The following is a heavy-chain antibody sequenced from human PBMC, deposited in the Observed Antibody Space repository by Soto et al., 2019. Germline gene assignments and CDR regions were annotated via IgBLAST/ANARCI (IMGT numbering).Heavy chain of an antibody. CDR3: ARGRVATITPHDAFDI. Sequence: ASVKVSCKASGYTFTSYGISWVRQAPGQGLEWMGWISAYNGNTNYAQKLQGRVTMTTDTSTSTAYMELRSLRSDDTAVYYCARGRVATITPHDAFDIWGQGTMVTVSS. CDR2: ISAYNGNT. CDR1: GYTFTSYG. D-gene: IGHD5-12*01. J-gene: IGHJ3*02. V-gene: IGHV1-18*01.